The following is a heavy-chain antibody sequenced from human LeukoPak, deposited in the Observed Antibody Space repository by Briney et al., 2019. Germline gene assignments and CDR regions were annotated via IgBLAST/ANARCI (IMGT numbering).Heavy chain of an antibody. CDR2: INSDGSST. CDR3: VRDLGGDGHNH. CDR1: GFTFSNYW. J-gene: IGHJ4*02. V-gene: IGHV3-74*01. Sequence: GGSLRLSCAASGFTFSNYWMHWVRQAPGKGLVWVSRINSDGSSTSYAHSVKGRFTISRDNAKNTLYLEMNSLRVEDTGLYYCVRDLGGDGHNHWGQGTMVTVSS. D-gene: IGHD5-24*01.